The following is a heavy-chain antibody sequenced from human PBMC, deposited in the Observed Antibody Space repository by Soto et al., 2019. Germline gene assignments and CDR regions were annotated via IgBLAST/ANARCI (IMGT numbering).Heavy chain of an antibody. CDR2: VYSSGST. V-gene: IGHV4-59*01. D-gene: IGHD3-10*01. CDR3: ARAAMVRGVSLDY. Sequence: TSETLSLTCTVSGDSITSYNWNWLRQPPGKALEWIGYVYSSGSTNYNPSLKSRVTISVDTSRNQFSLKVNSVTAADTAVYYCARAAMVRGVSLDYWGQGTLVTVSS. CDR1: GDSITSYN. J-gene: IGHJ4*02.